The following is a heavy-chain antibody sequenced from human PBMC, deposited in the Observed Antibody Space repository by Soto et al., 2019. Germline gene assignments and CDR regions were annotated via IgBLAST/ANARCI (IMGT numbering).Heavy chain of an antibody. J-gene: IGHJ4*02. Sequence: GGSLRLSCAASGFTFSSYGMHWVRQAPGKGLEWVAAISCSGSSTYYVDSVKGRFTISRDNSKNTLYLQMNSLRAEDTAVYYCAKLYSSSWYPGLNNWGQGTLVTVSS. CDR1: GFTFSSYG. CDR3: AKLYSSSWYPGLNN. V-gene: IGHV3-23*01. D-gene: IGHD6-13*01. CDR2: ISCSGSST.